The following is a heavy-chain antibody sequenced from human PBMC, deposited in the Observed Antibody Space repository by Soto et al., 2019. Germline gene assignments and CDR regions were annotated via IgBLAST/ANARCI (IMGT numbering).Heavy chain of an antibody. Sequence: QVQLVESGGGVVQPGRSLRLSCAASGFTFSSYGMHWVRQAPGKGLEWIAVIWYDGSNKYYADSVKSRFTISRDNSKNRLYLQMNSLGAEDTAGYYCARGSVVVVAAMGESGMDVWGQGTTVTGSS. CDR1: GFTFSSYG. CDR3: ARGSVVVVAAMGESGMDV. J-gene: IGHJ6*02. CDR2: IWYDGSNK. V-gene: IGHV3-33*01. D-gene: IGHD2-15*01.